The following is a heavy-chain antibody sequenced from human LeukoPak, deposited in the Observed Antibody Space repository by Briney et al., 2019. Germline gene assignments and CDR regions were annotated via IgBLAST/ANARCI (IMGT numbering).Heavy chain of an antibody. CDR3: ARDQSVNYYGSGSYYYYMDV. CDR2: ISGSGGST. J-gene: IGHJ6*03. V-gene: IGHV3-23*01. CDR1: GFTFSSYA. Sequence: GGSLRLSCAASGFTFSSYAMSWVRQAPGKGLEWVSAISGSGGSTYYADSVKGRFTISRDNSKNTLYLQMNSLRAEDTAVYYCARDQSVNYYGSGSYYYYMDVWGKGTTVTVSS. D-gene: IGHD3-10*01.